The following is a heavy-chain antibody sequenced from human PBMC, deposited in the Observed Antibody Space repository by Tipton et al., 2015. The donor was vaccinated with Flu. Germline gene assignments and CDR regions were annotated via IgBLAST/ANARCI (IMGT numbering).Heavy chain of an antibody. V-gene: IGHV4-59*01. CDR2: VSYSGST. D-gene: IGHD3-22*01. Sequence: TLSLTCTVSGGSISGFSWSWIRQSPGKGLEYIGYVSYSGSTNYNPSLKSRVAISADASKSLLSLKLSSVTAADTAAYYCAREHFYDVDLLDWYIDLWGRGTLVTVSS. CDR3: AREHFYDVDLLDWYIDL. J-gene: IGHJ2*01. CDR1: GGSISGFS.